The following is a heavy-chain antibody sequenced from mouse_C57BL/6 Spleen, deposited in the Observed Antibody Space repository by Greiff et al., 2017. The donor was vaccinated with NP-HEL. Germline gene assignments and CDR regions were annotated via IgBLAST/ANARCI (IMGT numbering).Heavy chain of an antibody. V-gene: IGHV5-17*01. CDR3: ARSYSYYYGSSWFAY. CDR1: GFTFSDYG. D-gene: IGHD1-1*01. CDR2: ISSGSSTI. Sequence: EVQGVESGGGLVKPGGSLKLSCAASGFTFSDYGMHWVRQAPEKGLEWVAYISSGSSTIYYADTVKGRFTISRDNAKNTLFLQMTSLRSEDTAMYYCARSYSYYYGSSWFAYWGQGTLVTVSA. J-gene: IGHJ3*01.